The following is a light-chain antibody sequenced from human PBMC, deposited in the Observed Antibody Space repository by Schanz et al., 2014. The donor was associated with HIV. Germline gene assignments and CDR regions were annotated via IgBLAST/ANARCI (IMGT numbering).Light chain of an antibody. Sequence: EIVLTQSPATLSLSPGERATLSCRASQSVSSNLAWYQQKPGQAPRLLIYGASTRATGIPARFSGSGSGTDFTLAINSLAPEDFAVYYCHQRGEWPDTFGQGTKLEIK. J-gene: IGKJ2*01. CDR1: QSVSSN. CDR2: GAS. V-gene: IGKV3-11*01. CDR3: HQRGEWPDT.